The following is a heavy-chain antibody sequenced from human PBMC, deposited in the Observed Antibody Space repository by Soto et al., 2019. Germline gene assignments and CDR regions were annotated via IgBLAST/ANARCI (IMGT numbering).Heavy chain of an antibody. CDR2: ISYDGSNK. CDR1: GFTFSSYG. CDR3: AKGRSGYYYDSYY. Sequence: PGGSLRLSCAASGFTFSSYGMHWVRQAPGKGLEWVAVISYDGSNKYYADSVKGRFTISRDNSKNTLYLQMNSLRAEDTAVYYCAKGRSGYYYDSYYWGQGTLVTVSS. V-gene: IGHV3-30*18. D-gene: IGHD3-22*01. J-gene: IGHJ4*02.